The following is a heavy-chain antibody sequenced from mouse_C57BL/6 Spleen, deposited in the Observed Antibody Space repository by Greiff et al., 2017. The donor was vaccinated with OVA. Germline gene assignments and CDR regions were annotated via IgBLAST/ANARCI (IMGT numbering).Heavy chain of an antibody. J-gene: IGHJ2*01. CDR3: ASYGNYDFDY. V-gene: IGHV1-52*01. CDR1: GYTFTSYW. Sequence: QVHVKQPGAELVRPGSSVKLSCKASGYTFTSYWMHWVKQRPIQGLEWIGNIDPSDSETHYNQKFKDKATLTVDKASSTAYMQLSSLTSEDSAVYYCASYGNYDFDYWGQGTTLTVSS. D-gene: IGHD2-1*01. CDR2: IDPSDSET.